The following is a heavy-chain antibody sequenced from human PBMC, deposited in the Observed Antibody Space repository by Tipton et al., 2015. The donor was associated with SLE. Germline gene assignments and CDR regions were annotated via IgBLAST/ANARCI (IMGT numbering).Heavy chain of an antibody. Sequence: GSLRLSCAASGFTFSSYSMNWVRQAPGKGLEWVSSISSSSSYIYYADSVKGRFTISRDNSKNTVYLQMHSLRVEDSGVYFCGRDTHSESRSDVWGQGTVVTVSP. J-gene: IGHJ3*01. V-gene: IGHV3-21*01. CDR2: ISSSSSYI. D-gene: IGHD3-10*01. CDR1: GFTFSSYS. CDR3: GRDTHSESRSDV.